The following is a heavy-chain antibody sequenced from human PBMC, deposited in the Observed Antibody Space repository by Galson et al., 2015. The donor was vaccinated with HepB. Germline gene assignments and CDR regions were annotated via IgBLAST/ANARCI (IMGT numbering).Heavy chain of an antibody. CDR3: ARSYSSRWYGYLIDY. CDR2: ISAYNGST. CDR1: GCTFTSYG. Sequence: SVKVSCKASGCTFTSYGISWVRQAPGQGLEWMGWISAYNGSTKYAEKLQGRVTMATDTTTTTGYMELRSLRSDDTAVYYCARSYSSRWYGYLIDYSGQGALVTASS. V-gene: IGHV1-18*04. J-gene: IGHJ4*02. D-gene: IGHD6-13*01.